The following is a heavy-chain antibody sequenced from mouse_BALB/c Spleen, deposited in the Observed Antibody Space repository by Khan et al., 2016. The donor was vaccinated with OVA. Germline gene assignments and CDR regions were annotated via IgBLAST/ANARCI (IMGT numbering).Heavy chain of an antibody. V-gene: IGHV5-17*02. J-gene: IGHJ3*01. CDR2: ISSGSFTI. D-gene: IGHD1-1*01. CDR1: GFTFSNFG. Sequence: EVELVESGGGLVQPGGSRKLSCAASGFTFSNFGMHWVRQAPEKGLEWVAYISSGSFTINYADTVQGRFTISRDNPKNTLFLQMTSLRSEARAVYYCTSDYYGSRDVADWGQGTLVTVSA. CDR3: TSDYYGSRDVAD.